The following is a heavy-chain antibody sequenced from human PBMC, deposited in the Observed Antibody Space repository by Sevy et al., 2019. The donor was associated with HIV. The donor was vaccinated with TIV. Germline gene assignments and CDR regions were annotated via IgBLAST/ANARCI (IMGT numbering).Heavy chain of an antibody. Sequence: GGSLRLSCAPSGFTFTTYTINWVRQAPGKGLEWVSSITVSSSYINYADSMKGRITISRDNVKNSLFLQMNSLRAEDTAVYYCARGGSNYGYEPFDIWGQGTMVTVSS. V-gene: IGHV3-21*06. CDR1: GFTFTTYT. D-gene: IGHD5-18*01. CDR2: ITVSSSYI. J-gene: IGHJ3*02. CDR3: ARGGSNYGYEPFDI.